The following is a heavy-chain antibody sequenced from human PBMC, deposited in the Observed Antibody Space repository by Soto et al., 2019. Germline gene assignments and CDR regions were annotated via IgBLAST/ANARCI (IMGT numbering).Heavy chain of an antibody. CDR2: MSPGNPDI. V-gene: IGHV5-51*01. CDR1: GYTFNTYW. D-gene: IGHD2-21*01. CDR3: ARQGRTSASSDF. Sequence: PGESLKISCRGFGYTFNTYWIGWVRQMPGKGLEWMGVMSPGNPDIRYSPAFQGQVSISADTSISTAYLQWSSLKTSDSGMYYCARQGRTSASSDFWGQGTLVTVSS. J-gene: IGHJ4*02.